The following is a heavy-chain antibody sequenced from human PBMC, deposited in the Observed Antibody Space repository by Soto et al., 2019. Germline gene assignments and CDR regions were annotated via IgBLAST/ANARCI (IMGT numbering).Heavy chain of an antibody. CDR2: TYYRSKWYN. CDR1: GDSVSSNSAT. CDR3: ARGDVAARPKYWFDP. D-gene: IGHD6-6*01. V-gene: IGHV6-1*01. J-gene: IGHJ5*02. Sequence: SQTLSLTCAVSGDSVSSNSATWTWIRQSPSRGLEWLGRTYYRSKWYNDYAVSVKSRITINPDTSKNQFSLQLNSVTPEDTAVYYCARGDVAARPKYWFDPWGQGTLVTVSS.